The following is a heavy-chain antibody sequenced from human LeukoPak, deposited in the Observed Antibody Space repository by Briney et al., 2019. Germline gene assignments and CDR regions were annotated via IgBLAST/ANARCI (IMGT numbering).Heavy chain of an antibody. Sequence: SETLSLTCTVSGGSISSSSFYWAWIRQPAGKGLEWIGYIYYSGSTNSNASLKSRVTIFVDPSKNQFSLRLSSVTAADTAVYYCARHRAYSYSSPFDIWGQGTMVTVSS. D-gene: IGHD6-6*01. J-gene: IGHJ3*02. CDR3: ARHRAYSYSSPFDI. CDR1: GGSISSSSFY. V-gene: IGHV4-61*05. CDR2: IYYSGST.